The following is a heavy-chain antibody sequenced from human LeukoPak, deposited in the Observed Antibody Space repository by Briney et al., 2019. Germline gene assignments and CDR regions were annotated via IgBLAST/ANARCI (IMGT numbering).Heavy chain of an antibody. CDR3: ARHPGSGSYFNWFDR. CDR1: GYSFTSYW. CDR2: IYPGDSDT. Sequence: GESLQISCKGSGYSFTSYWIGWVRPMPGKGLEWMGIIYPGDSDTRYSPSFQGQVTISADKSISTAYLQWSSLKASDTAMYYCARHPGSGSYFNWFDRWGQGTLVTVSS. V-gene: IGHV5-51*01. J-gene: IGHJ5*02. D-gene: IGHD1-26*01.